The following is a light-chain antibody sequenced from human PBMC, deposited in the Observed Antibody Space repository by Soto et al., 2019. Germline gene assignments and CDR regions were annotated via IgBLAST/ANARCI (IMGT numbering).Light chain of an antibody. CDR3: QQRSSWPRT. CDR1: QNINSY. CDR2: DAS. Sequence: IVLAQTPATLSLSPVERTTLYCRASQNINSYLGWYQQKPGQAPRLVIYDASNRASGIPVRFSGRGSGTDFTLTISSLEPEDFAIYYCQQRSSWPRTFGRGTKVDIK. V-gene: IGKV3-11*01. J-gene: IGKJ1*01.